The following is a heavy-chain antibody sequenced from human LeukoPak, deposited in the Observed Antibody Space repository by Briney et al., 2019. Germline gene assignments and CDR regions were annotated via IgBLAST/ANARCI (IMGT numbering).Heavy chain of an antibody. V-gene: IGHV1-2*02. D-gene: IGHD3-3*01. CDR3: ARGAYYDFWSGYSIDYYGMDV. CDR2: INPNSGGT. CDR1: GYTFTGYY. J-gene: IGHJ6*02. Sequence: ASVKVSCKASGYTFTGYYMHWVRQAPGQGLEWMGWINPNSGGTNYAQKFQGRVTMTRDTSISTAYMELSSLRSEDTAVYYCARGAYYDFWSGYSIDYYGMDVWGQGTTVTVSS.